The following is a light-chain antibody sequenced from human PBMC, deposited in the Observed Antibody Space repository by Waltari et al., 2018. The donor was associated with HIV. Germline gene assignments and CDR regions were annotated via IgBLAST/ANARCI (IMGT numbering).Light chain of an antibody. CDR3: AAWDDNVNGL. CDR2: DDN. Sequence: QSVLTQPPSASGTLGQRVTISCSGRRSNIGSNSVNWYQTLPGTAPKLLISDDNRRPSGVPDRFSGSKSGTSASLAISGLQSEDEADYYCAAWDDNVNGLFGGGTKLTVL. V-gene: IGLV1-44*01. J-gene: IGLJ2*01. CDR1: RSNIGSNS.